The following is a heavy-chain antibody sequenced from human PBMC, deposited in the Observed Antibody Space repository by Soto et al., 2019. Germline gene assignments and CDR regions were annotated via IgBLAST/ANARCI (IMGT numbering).Heavy chain of an antibody. J-gene: IGHJ4*02. CDR2: IYYSGST. V-gene: IGHV4-31*03. CDR3: ARSDYDILTGYPNPFDY. Sequence: TLSLTCTVSGGSISSGGYYWSWIRQHPGKGLEWIGYIYYSGSTYYNPSLKSRVTISVDTSKNQFSLKLSSVTAADTAVYYCARSDYDILTGYPNPFDYWGQGTLVTVSS. D-gene: IGHD3-9*01. CDR1: GGSISSGGYY.